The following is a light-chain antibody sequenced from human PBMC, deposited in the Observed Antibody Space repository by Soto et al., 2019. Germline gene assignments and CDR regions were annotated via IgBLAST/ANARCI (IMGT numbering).Light chain of an antibody. CDR1: SSDVGGYNY. J-gene: IGLJ2*01. CDR2: EVS. V-gene: IGLV2-14*01. Sequence: QSALTQPASVSGSPGQSITISCTGTSSDVGGYNYVSWYQQHPGKAPKLMIYEVSNRPSGVSNRFSGSKSGNTASLTISGLQADDEADYYRSSYTSSSTLYVVFGGGTKLTVL. CDR3: SSYTSSSTLYVV.